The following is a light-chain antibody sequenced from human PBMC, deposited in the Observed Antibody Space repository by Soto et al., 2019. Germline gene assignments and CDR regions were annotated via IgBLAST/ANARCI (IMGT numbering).Light chain of an antibody. J-gene: IGKJ2*01. CDR1: QTILHASNNRNY. CDR3: QQYYAIPYT. CDR2: WAS. V-gene: IGKV4-1*01. Sequence: DIVMTQSPDSLAVSLGKRATINCKSSQTILHASNNRNYLAWYQQRPGHPPKLLIYWASTRESGVPDRFSGSGSGTDFTLSISSLQAEDVALYYCQQYYAIPYTFGQGTKVDIK.